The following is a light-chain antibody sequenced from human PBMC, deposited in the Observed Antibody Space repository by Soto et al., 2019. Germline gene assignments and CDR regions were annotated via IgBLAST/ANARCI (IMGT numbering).Light chain of an antibody. Sequence: SYELSQPPSVSVSPGQTATIACSGETLGDKYAYWYQQKPGRSPVLVIYQDDQRPSGIPERFSGSNSGDTATLTISGTQTMDEADYYCQAWDRRTYVVFGGGPKLTVL. CDR3: QAWDRRTYVV. J-gene: IGLJ2*01. CDR2: QDD. V-gene: IGLV3-1*01. CDR1: TLGDKY.